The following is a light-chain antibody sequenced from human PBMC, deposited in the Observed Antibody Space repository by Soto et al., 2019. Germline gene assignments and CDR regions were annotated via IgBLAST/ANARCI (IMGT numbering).Light chain of an antibody. CDR2: EAS. V-gene: IGKV1-16*01. CDR1: EGISNV. CDR3: QQYKVWPHT. J-gene: IGKJ4*01. Sequence: DMQITQSPSSLSASVGDRVTVTCRASEGISNVLAWFQQRPGEAPQSLMFEASYLESGVSSRYSGSGYGTDFTLTISSLQPEDSATYYCQQYKVWPHTLGGGTKVDIK.